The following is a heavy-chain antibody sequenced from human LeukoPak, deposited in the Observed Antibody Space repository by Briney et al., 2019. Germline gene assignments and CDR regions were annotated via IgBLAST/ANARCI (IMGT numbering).Heavy chain of an antibody. CDR2: ISGSGGST. V-gene: IGHV3-23*01. D-gene: IGHD6-13*01. J-gene: IGHJ4*02. CDR3: AKDRYSSSWYGSFDY. Sequence: GGSLRLSCAASGFTFSSYAMSWVRQAQGKGLEWVSAISGSGGSTYYADSVKGRFTISRDNSKNTLYLQMNSLRAEDTAVYYCAKDRYSSSWYGSFDYWGQGTLVTVSS. CDR1: GFTFSSYA.